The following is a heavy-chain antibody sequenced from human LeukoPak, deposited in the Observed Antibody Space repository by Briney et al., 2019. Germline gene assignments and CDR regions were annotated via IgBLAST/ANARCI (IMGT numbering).Heavy chain of an antibody. D-gene: IGHD3-22*01. CDR3: ARHYDSSGYYSH. J-gene: IGHJ4*02. CDR2: ISAYNGNT. Sequence: ASVTVSCTASGYTFTSYGISWVRQAPGQGLEWMGWISAYNGNTNYAQKLQGRVTMTTDTSTSTAYMELRSLRSDDTAVYYCARHYDSSGYYSHWGQGTLVTVSS. V-gene: IGHV1-18*01. CDR1: GYTFTSYG.